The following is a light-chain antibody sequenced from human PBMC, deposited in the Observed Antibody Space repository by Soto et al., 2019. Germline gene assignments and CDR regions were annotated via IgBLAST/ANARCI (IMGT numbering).Light chain of an antibody. J-gene: IGLJ2*01. CDR2: EVS. Sequence: QSVLTQPPSASGPPGQSVTISCTGTSSDVGGYNYVSWFQQHPGKAPKLIIYEVSKRPSGVPDRFSGSKFGNTASLAISGLQAEDEADYYCSSYTDGYKIFGGGTKLTVL. CDR3: SSYTDGYKI. CDR1: SSDVGGYNY. V-gene: IGLV2-8*01.